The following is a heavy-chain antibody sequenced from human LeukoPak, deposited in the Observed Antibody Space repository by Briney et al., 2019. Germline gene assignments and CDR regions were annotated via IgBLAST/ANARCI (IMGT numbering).Heavy chain of an antibody. CDR2: ISYDGSNK. CDR3: AREGFSIDY. Sequence: PGGSLRLSCAASGFTFSSYAMHWVRQAPGKGLEWVAVISYDGSNKYYADSVKGRFTISGDNSKNTLYLQMNSLRAEDTAVYYCAREGFSIDYWGQGTLVTVSS. D-gene: IGHD3-3*01. CDR1: GFTFSSYA. J-gene: IGHJ4*02. V-gene: IGHV3-30-3*01.